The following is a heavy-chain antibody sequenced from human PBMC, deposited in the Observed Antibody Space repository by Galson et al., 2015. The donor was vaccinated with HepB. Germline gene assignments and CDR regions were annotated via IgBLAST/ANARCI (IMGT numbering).Heavy chain of an antibody. CDR2: IIPIFGTA. V-gene: IGHV1-69*13. D-gene: IGHD2-2*01. CDR1: GGTFSSYA. J-gene: IGHJ4*02. CDR3: ARFVVPAAIDSGGPYFDY. Sequence: SVKVSCKASGGTFSSYAISWVRQAPGQGLEWMGGIIPIFGTANYAQKFQGRVTITADESTSTAYMELSSLRSEDTAVYYCARFVVPAAIDSGGPYFDYWGQGTLVTVSS.